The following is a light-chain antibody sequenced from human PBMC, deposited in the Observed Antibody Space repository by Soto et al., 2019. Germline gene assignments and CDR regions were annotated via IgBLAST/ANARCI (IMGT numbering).Light chain of an antibody. CDR2: GTS. CDR1: QSVSSN. V-gene: IGKV3-15*01. CDR3: QQYNNWPPEGT. Sequence: EVVMTQSPATLSVSPGERATLSCRASQSVSSNLAWYQHKPGQAPRLLIYGTSNRAAGVPARFSGSGSGTEVTLTISSLQSEDFAVYYCQQYNNWPPEGTFGQGTKLEIK. J-gene: IGKJ2*01.